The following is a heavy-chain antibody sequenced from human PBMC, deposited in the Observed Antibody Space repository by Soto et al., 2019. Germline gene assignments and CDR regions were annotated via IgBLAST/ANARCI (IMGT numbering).Heavy chain of an antibody. J-gene: IGHJ4*02. V-gene: IGHV3-23*01. Sequence: GGSLRLSCAASGFTFSSYAMSWVRQAPGKGLEWVSAISGSGGSTYYADSVNGRFTISRDNSKNTLYLQMNSLRAEDTAVYYCAKDHPDPDYDFWSGYWPYWGQGTLVTVSS. CDR1: GFTFSSYA. D-gene: IGHD3-3*01. CDR3: AKDHPDPDYDFWSGYWPY. CDR2: ISGSGGST.